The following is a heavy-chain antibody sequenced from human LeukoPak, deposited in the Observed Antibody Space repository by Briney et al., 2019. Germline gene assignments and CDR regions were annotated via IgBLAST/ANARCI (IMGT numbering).Heavy chain of an antibody. CDR2: TYYRSRWHN. Sequence: SQTLSLTCAISGDSVSSNSAVWNWIRQSPSRGLEWLGRTYYRSRWHNDYAVSVKSRISVNPDTSKNQFSLQLNSVTPEDTAVYYCTRGGAAAGFDFWGQGTLVTVSS. CDR3: TRGGAAAGFDF. D-gene: IGHD6-13*01. J-gene: IGHJ4*02. V-gene: IGHV6-1*01. CDR1: GDSVSSNSAV.